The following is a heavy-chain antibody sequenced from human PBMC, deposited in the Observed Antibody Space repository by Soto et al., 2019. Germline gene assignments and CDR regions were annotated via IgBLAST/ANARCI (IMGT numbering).Heavy chain of an antibody. Sequence: GGSLRLSCAASGFTFSSYGMHWVRQAPGKGLEWVAVISYDGSNKYYADSVKGRFTISRDNSKNTLYLQMNSLRAEDTAVYYCAKTQVPYITGTIDYWGQGTLVTVSS. V-gene: IGHV3-30*18. CDR2: ISYDGSNK. D-gene: IGHD1-7*01. CDR3: AKTQVPYITGTIDY. J-gene: IGHJ4*02. CDR1: GFTFSSYG.